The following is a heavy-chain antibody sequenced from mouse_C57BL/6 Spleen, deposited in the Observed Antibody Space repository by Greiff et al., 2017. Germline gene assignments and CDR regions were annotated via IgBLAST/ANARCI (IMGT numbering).Heavy chain of an antibody. J-gene: IGHJ4*01. Sequence: QVQLQQPGAELVKPGASVKMSCKASGYTFTSYWITWVKQRPGQGLEWIGDIYPGSGSTNYNEKFKSTATLTVDTSSSTAYMQLSSLTSEDSAVYYCARKNSNSYAMDYWGQGTSVTVSS. CDR2: IYPGSGST. V-gene: IGHV1-55*01. D-gene: IGHD2-5*01. CDR3: ARKNSNSYAMDY. CDR1: GYTFTSYW.